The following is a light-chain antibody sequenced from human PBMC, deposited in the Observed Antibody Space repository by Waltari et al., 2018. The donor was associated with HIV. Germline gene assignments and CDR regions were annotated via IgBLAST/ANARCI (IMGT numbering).Light chain of an antibody. Sequence: QSALTQPPSASGSPGQSVTISCTGTSSDVGGSKYVSCYQQNPGKAPKLMIYEVNKRPSGVPDRFSGSKSANTASLTVSGLQADDEADYYCNSYAGSNNWVFGGGTKLTVL. J-gene: IGLJ3*02. CDR2: EVN. CDR3: NSYAGSNNWV. CDR1: SSDVGGSKY. V-gene: IGLV2-8*01.